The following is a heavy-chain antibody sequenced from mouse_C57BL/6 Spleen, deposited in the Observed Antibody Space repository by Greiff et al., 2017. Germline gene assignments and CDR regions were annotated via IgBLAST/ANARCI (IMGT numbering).Heavy chain of an antibody. D-gene: IGHD1-1*01. CDR2: INYDGSST. Sequence: EVKLMESEGGLVQPGSSMKLSCTASGFTFSDYYMAWVRQVPEKGLEWVANINYDGSSTYYLDSLKSRFIISRDNAKNILYLQMSSLKSEDTATYYCAREGYGSQFAYWGQGTLVTVSA. J-gene: IGHJ3*01. V-gene: IGHV5-16*01. CDR3: AREGYGSQFAY. CDR1: GFTFSDYY.